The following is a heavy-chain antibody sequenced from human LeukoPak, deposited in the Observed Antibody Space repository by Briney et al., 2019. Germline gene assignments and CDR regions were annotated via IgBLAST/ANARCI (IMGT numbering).Heavy chain of an antibody. CDR2: ISYDGSNK. J-gene: IGHJ5*02. CDR1: GFTFSSYA. V-gene: IGHV3-30-3*01. CDR3: ARDGGVYDSSGYLVDP. D-gene: IGHD3-22*01. Sequence: GGSLRLSCAASGFTFSSYAMHWVRQAPGKGLEWVAVISYDGSNKYYADSVKGRFTISRDNSKNTLYLQMNSLRAEDTAVYYCARDGGVYDSSGYLVDPWGQGTLVTVSS.